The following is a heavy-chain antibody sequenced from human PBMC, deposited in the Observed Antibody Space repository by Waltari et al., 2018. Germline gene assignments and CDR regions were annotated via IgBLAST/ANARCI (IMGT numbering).Heavy chain of an antibody. J-gene: IGHJ4*02. CDR2: ISGSGGST. D-gene: IGHD3-10*01. V-gene: IGHV3-23*01. CDR1: GFTFSSYA. Sequence: EVQLLESGGGLVQPGGSLRLSCAASGFTFSSYAMSWVRQAPGKGLEWVSAISGSGGSTYYADSVKGRFTISRDNSKNTLYLQMNSLRAEDTAVYYCAKEGGGSYYKGNYYFDYWGQGTLVTVSS. CDR3: AKEGGGSYYKGNYYFDY.